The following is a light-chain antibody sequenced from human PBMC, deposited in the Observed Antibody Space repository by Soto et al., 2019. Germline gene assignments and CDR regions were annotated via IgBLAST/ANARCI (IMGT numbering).Light chain of an antibody. V-gene: IGLV2-23*01. CDR3: CSYATDSSYD. J-gene: IGLJ1*01. CDR1: SSDVGSFNL. CDR2: EGS. Sequence: QSALTQPASVSGSPGQPITISCTGTSSDVGSFNLVSWYQHHPGKIPRLIIYEGSRRPSGVSDRFSASKSGNAASLTISGLQAEDEADYYCCSYATDSSYDFGTGTKVTVL.